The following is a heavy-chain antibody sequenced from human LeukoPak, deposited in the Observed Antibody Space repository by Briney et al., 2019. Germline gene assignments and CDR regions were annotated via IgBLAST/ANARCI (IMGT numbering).Heavy chain of an antibody. CDR1: GFTFSNYA. D-gene: IGHD3-9*01. V-gene: IGHV3-23*01. CDR3: AKWGDCDVLTGYYDSDY. J-gene: IGHJ4*02. Sequence: GGSLRLSCAASGFTFSNYAMSWVRQAPGKGLEWVSAVSGRDTSTYYADSVKGRFTISRDNSKNTLYLQMNSLRAEDTAIYYCAKWGDCDVLTGYYDSDYWGQGTLVTVSS. CDR2: VSGRDTST.